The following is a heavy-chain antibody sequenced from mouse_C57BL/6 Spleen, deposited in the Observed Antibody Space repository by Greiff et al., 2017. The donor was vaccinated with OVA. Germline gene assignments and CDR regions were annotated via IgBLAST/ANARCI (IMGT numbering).Heavy chain of an antibody. V-gene: IGHV1-15*01. CDR2: IVPEIGGT. CDR1: GYTFTDYE. Sequence: QVHVKQSGAELVRPGASVTLSCKASGYTFTDYEMHWVKQTPVHGLEWIGAIVPEIGGTAYNQKFKGKAILTADKSSSTGYMELRSLTSEDSAVYSGKRKNPYRSEGGYAMDYWGQGTSVTVSS. CDR3: KRKNPYRSEGGYAMDY. J-gene: IGHJ4*01.